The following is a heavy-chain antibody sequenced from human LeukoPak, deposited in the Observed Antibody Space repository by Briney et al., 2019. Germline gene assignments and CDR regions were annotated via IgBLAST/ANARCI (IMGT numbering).Heavy chain of an antibody. D-gene: IGHD3-10*01. Sequence: SVKVSCKASGGTFSSYAISGVRQAPGQGLEWMGGIIPIFGTANYAQKFQGRVTITADESTSTAYMELSSLRSEDTAVYYCARAPHYYGSGPYYFDYWGQGTLVTVSS. CDR1: GGTFSSYA. V-gene: IGHV1-69*13. CDR3: ARAPHYYGSGPYYFDY. J-gene: IGHJ4*02. CDR2: IIPIFGTA.